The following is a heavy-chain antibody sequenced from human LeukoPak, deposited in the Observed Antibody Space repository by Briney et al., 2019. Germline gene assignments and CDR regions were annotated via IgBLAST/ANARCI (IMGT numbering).Heavy chain of an antibody. D-gene: IGHD3-22*01. CDR1: GFTFSSYV. J-gene: IGHJ4*02. Sequence: GGSLRLSCAASGFTFSSYVMTWVRQVPGKGLEWVSAISVGGGSTYYADSVKGRFTISRDNSNNTLYLEMNSLRADDTAVYYCAKSLIRGYYDTSGYYFFDNWGQGTLVTVSS. CDR2: ISVGGGST. CDR3: AKSLIRGYYDTSGYYFFDN. V-gene: IGHV3-23*01.